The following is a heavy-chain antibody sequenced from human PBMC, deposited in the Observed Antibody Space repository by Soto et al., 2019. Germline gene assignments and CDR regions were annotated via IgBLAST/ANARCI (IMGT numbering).Heavy chain of an antibody. D-gene: IGHD6-13*01. J-gene: IGHJ4*02. CDR1: GYSISSGYY. Sequence: KSSETLSLTCAVSGYSISSGYYWGWIRQPPGKGLEWLGTTYYGASSYYNPSLRSRITILLDASTNQLSLKLSSVTAADTAVYFCVRVDGSARWYETDSWGQGILVTVSS. CDR2: TYYGASS. CDR3: VRVDGSARWYETDS. V-gene: IGHV4-38-2*01.